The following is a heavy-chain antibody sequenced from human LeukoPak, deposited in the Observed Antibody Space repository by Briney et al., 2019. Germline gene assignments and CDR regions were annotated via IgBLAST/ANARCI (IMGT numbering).Heavy chain of an antibody. J-gene: IGHJ6*02. D-gene: IGHD3-9*01. V-gene: IGHV3-74*01. Sequence: GGSLRLSCVASGFTFSSYWMHWVRQDPRKGLVWVSRINGDGRNINYADSVRGRFTISRDNAKNTLYLQMNTLRVEVTAVYYCTRDLMDYDVSTGLHHYYMDVWGQGTTVTVSS. CDR3: TRDLMDYDVSTGLHHYYMDV. CDR2: INGDGRNI. CDR1: GFTFSSYW.